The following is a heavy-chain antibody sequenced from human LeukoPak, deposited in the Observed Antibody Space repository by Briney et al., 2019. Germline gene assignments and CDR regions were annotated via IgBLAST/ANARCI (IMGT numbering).Heavy chain of an antibody. CDR1: GFTFGDTW. V-gene: IGHV3-7*03. Sequence: GGSLRLSCAASGFTFGDTWLNWVRQVPGQGLEWVANIKQDGSEKFYVASVKGRFTISRDNGKSSLYLQMNSLRAEDTALYYCATSYDMGWLIGYWGQGTLVTVSS. CDR2: IKQDGSEK. J-gene: IGHJ4*02. CDR3: ATSYDMGWLIGY. D-gene: IGHD3/OR15-3a*01.